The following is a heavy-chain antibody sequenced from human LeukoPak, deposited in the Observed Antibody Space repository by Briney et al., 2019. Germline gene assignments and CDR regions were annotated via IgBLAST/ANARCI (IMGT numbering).Heavy chain of an antibody. V-gene: IGHV3-30*02. CDR3: ARLSAMLRGPEPFYYFEY. CDR2: IRFDGSNT. J-gene: IGHJ4*02. D-gene: IGHD3-10*01. CDR1: GFTFSSYA. Sequence: GGSLRLSCAASGFTFSSYAMSWVRQAPGKGLEWVAFIRFDGSNTYHADSVKGRFTISRDNSKNTLYLQMNSLRTEDTAVYYCARLSAMLRGPEPFYYFEYWGQGILVTVSS.